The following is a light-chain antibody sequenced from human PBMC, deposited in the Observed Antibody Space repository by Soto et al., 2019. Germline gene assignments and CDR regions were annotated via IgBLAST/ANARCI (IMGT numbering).Light chain of an antibody. CDR3: QQSYTVPYT. CDR1: QSIGNF. CDR2: APS. V-gene: IGKV1-39*01. Sequence: DIQLTQSPSSLSASVGDRVTITCWASQSIGNFLIWYQQKPGEAPKVLIYAPSSLQTGVPSRFSGSGSETDFTLTISNLQLEDFATYYCQQSYTVPYTFGQGTKLEIK. J-gene: IGKJ2*01.